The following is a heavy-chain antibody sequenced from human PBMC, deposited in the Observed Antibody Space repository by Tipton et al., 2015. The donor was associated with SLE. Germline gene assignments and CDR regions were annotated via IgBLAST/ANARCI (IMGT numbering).Heavy chain of an antibody. V-gene: IGHV1-69*05. CDR2: IIPIFGTA. CDR3: ASGDCSSTSCYRAEYCQH. Sequence: QLVQSGAEVKKPGPSVKVSCKASGGTFSSYAISWVRQAPGQGLEWMGGIIPIFGTANYAQKFQGRVTITTDESTSAAYMELSSLRSEDTAVYYCASGDCSSTSCYRAEYCQHWGQGTLVTVSS. D-gene: IGHD2-2*01. CDR1: GGTFSSYA. J-gene: IGHJ1*01.